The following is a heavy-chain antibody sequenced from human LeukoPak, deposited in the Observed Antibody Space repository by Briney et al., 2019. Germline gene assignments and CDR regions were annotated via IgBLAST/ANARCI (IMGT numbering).Heavy chain of an antibody. Sequence: PGGSLRLSCAASGFTFSNYAMSWVRQAPGKGLEWVANIKEDGSRINYVDPVKGRFTISRDNAKNSVYLQMDNLRAEDTAVYYCVGSSGWLFDYWGQGILVAVSS. J-gene: IGHJ4*02. CDR2: IKEDGSRI. CDR3: VGSSGWLFDY. CDR1: GFTFSNYA. D-gene: IGHD6-19*01. V-gene: IGHV3-7*01.